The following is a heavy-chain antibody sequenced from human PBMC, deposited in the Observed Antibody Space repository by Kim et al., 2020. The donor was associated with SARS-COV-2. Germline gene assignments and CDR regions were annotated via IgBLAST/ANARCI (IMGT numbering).Heavy chain of an antibody. CDR3: ARVLYSYADWYFDL. J-gene: IGHJ2*01. CDR2: IYYSGST. V-gene: IGHV4-61*01. Sequence: SETLSLTCTVSGGSVSSGSYYWSWLRQPPGKGLEWIGYIYYSGSTNYNPSLKSRVTISVDTSKNQFSLKLSSVTAADTAVYYCARVLYSYADWYFDLWGRCTLLTVSS. D-gene: IGHD5-18*01. CDR1: GGSVSSGSYY.